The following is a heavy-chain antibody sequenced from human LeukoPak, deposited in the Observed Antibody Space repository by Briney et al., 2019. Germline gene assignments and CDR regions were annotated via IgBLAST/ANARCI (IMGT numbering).Heavy chain of an antibody. D-gene: IGHD2-15*01. CDR1: GFTVSDHY. Sequence: PGGSLRLSCVASGFTVSDHYLDWVRQAPGKGLEWVGLIRKKSDRYTTEYAASVKGRFTISRDDSTNSVYLQVSSLKSEDTAVYYCADIGGGGSNTRWGEGTVVTVSS. V-gene: IGHV3-72*01. CDR2: IRKKSDRYTT. CDR3: ADIGGGGSNTR. J-gene: IGHJ1*01.